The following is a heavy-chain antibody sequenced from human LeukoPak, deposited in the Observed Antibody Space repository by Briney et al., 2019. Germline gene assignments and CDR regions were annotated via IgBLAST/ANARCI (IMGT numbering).Heavy chain of an antibody. CDR2: IKSRANGETT. Sequence: GGSLRLSCSASGFSFTNAWMSWVRQAPGGGLEWVGRIKSRANGETTDYAAPVKGRFTISRDDSKNTLYLQMNSLKTEDTAVYFCTNWGGFSYGDHWGQGTLVTVSS. D-gene: IGHD5-18*01. CDR3: TNWGGFSYGDH. CDR1: GFSFTNAW. J-gene: IGHJ4*02. V-gene: IGHV3-15*01.